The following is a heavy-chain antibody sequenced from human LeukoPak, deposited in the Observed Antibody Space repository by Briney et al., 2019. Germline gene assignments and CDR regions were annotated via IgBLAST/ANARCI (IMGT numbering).Heavy chain of an antibody. Sequence: ASVKVSYKVSGYTLTELSMHWVRQAPGKGLEWMGGFDPEDGETIYAQKFQGRVTMTEDTSTDTAYMELSSLRSEDTAVYYCATDQRIAVAGTELGYWGQGTLVTVSS. J-gene: IGHJ4*02. CDR3: ATDQRIAVAGTELGY. CDR2: FDPEDGET. V-gene: IGHV1-24*01. D-gene: IGHD6-19*01. CDR1: GYTLTELS.